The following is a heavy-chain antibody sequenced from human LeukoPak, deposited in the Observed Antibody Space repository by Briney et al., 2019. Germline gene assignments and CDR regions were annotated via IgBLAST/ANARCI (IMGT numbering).Heavy chain of an antibody. J-gene: IGHJ4*02. CDR2: MYYSGST. CDR1: GGSFSSTTYY. Sequence: PSETLSLTCTVSGGSFSSTTYYWGWIRQPPGKGLEWIGSMYYSGSTYYNQSLKSRVIISVDTSTNQFSLELTSVTAADTAVYYCARQYYDTSGYYPWYFDYWGQGTLVSVSS. V-gene: IGHV4-39*01. CDR3: ARQYYDTSGYYPWYFDY. D-gene: IGHD3-22*01.